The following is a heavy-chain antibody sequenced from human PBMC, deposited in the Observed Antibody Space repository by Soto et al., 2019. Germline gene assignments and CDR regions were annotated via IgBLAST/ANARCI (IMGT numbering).Heavy chain of an antibody. CDR1: GGTFSSYA. Sequence: GASVKVSCKASGGTFSSYAISWVRQAPGQGLEWMGGIIPIFGTANYAQKFQGRVTITADESTSTAYMELSSLRSEDTAVYYCARLPGSGSNKRSDYWGQGTLVTLSS. V-gene: IGHV1-69*13. CDR3: ARLPGSGSNKRSDY. D-gene: IGHD3-10*01. J-gene: IGHJ4*02. CDR2: IIPIFGTA.